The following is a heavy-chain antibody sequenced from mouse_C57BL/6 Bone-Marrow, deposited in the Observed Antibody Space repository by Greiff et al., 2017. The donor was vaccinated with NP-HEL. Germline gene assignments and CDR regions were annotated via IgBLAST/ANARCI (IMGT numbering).Heavy chain of an antibody. D-gene: IGHD2-10*01. Sequence: EVQLQQSGAELVRPGASVKLSCTASGFNIKDDYMHWVKQRPEQGLEWIGWIDPENGDTEYASKFQGKATITADTSSNTAYLQLSSLTSEDTAVYYCTTHPTSGDFYAMDYWGQGTSVTVSS. J-gene: IGHJ4*01. CDR2: IDPENGDT. CDR1: GFNIKDDY. CDR3: TTHPTSGDFYAMDY. V-gene: IGHV14-4*01.